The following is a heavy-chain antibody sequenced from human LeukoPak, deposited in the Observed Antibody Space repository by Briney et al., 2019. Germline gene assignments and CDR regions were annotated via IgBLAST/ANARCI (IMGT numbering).Heavy chain of an antibody. Sequence: GESLKISCEASGYKFSSYWIGWVRQMPGKGLEWIGIIYPADSDTRYSTSFQGQVTISVDQSITTAYLQWNSLKASDTAMYFCARTIAFYYDSSSYMDFWGQGTQVIVSS. V-gene: IGHV5-51*01. CDR1: GYKFSSYW. J-gene: IGHJ4*02. D-gene: IGHD3-22*01. CDR2: IYPADSDT. CDR3: ARTIAFYYDSSSYMDF.